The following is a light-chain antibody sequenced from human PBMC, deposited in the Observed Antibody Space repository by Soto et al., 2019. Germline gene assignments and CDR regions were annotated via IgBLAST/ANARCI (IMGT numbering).Light chain of an antibody. CDR3: QQYGSSPRVT. CDR2: GAS. V-gene: IGKV3-20*01. J-gene: IGKJ3*01. Sequence: EIVLTQSPGTLSLSPGERATLSCRASQSVSSSYLAWYQQKTGQAPRLLIYGASSRATGIPDRFSGSGSGTDFPLTISRLEPEDFAVYYCQQYGSSPRVTFGPGTQVDIK. CDR1: QSVSSSY.